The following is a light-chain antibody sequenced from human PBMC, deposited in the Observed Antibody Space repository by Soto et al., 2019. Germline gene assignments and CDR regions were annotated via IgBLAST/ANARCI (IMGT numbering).Light chain of an antibody. J-gene: IGKJ4*01. V-gene: IGKV3-11*01. Sequence: EIVLTQSPSTLSWSPGERATLSCRASQSVSSYLAWYQQKPGQAPRLLIYAASNRATGIPARFSGSGSGTDFTLTISSLEPEDFAVYYCQQRSNWLTFGGGTKVDIK. CDR2: AAS. CDR1: QSVSSY. CDR3: QQRSNWLT.